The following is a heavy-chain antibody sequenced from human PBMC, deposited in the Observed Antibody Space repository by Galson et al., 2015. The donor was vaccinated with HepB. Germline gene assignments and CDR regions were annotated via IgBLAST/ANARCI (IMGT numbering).Heavy chain of an antibody. V-gene: IGHV1-8*01. CDR1: GYTFTSYD. CDR3: ARGLGSIAARRRVDYYYYYMDV. Sequence: SVKVSCKASGYTFTSYDINWVRQATGQGLEWMGWMNPNSGNTGYAQKFQGRVTMTRNTSISTAYMELSSLRSEDTAVYYCARGLGSIAARRRVDYYYYYMDVWGKGTTVTVSS. J-gene: IGHJ6*03. CDR2: MNPNSGNT. D-gene: IGHD6-6*01.